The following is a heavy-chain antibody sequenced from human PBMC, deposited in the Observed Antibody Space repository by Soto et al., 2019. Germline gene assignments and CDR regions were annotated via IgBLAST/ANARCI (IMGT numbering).Heavy chain of an antibody. V-gene: IGHV1-3*01. CDR3: ARNEDV. Sequence: QVQLVQSGAEVKKPGASVKVACKASGYTFTTYPIPWVRQAPGQRPEWMAWINPANGDTKYSQKLQGRVTITRDTSANTAYMELIMLTSEDTAVYYCARNEDVWGQGTTVAVSS. CDR2: INPANGDT. CDR1: GYTFTTYP. J-gene: IGHJ6*02.